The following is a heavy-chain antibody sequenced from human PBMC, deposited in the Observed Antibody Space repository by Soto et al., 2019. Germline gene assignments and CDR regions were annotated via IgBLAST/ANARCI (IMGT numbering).Heavy chain of an antibody. CDR2: IYHSGST. D-gene: IGHD3-16*01. CDR1: GGSISSGGYS. V-gene: IGHV4-30-2*01. Sequence: QPQLQESGSGLVKPSQTLSLTCAVSGGSISSGGYSWSWIRQPPGKGLEWIGYIYHSGSTYYNPSLKSRVTISVDRSKNQFSLKLSSVTAADTAVYYCARWGTGVLAFDIWGQGTMVTVSS. J-gene: IGHJ3*02. CDR3: ARWGTGVLAFDI.